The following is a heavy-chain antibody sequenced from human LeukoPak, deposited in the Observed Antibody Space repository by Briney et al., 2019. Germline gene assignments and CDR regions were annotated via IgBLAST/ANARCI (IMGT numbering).Heavy chain of an antibody. J-gene: IGHJ5*02. CDR2: INPNSGGT. Sequence: ASVKVSCKASGYTFTGYYINWVRQAPGQGVEWMGWINPNSGGTNYAQKFQGRVTMTRDTSISTAYMELSRLRSDDTAVYYCARGGSGSYFSWLAPWGQGTLVTVSS. D-gene: IGHD3-10*01. CDR3: ARGGSGSYFSWLAP. V-gene: IGHV1-2*02. CDR1: GYTFTGYY.